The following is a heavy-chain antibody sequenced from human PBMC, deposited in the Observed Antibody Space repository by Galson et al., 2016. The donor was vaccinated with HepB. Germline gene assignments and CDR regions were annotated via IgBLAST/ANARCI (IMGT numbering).Heavy chain of an antibody. D-gene: IGHD6-19*01. CDR1: GASVSIGSFY. J-gene: IGHJ4*02. V-gene: IGHV4-61*03. Sequence: ETLSLTCSVSGASVSIGSFYWSWIRQSPGKGLEWIGYIYYSGSTKYNPSLKSRVTISVDTSKNHFSLKLTSVTAADTAVYYCASAGGWLQDNYFDYWGQGTLVTVSS. CDR3: ASAGGWLQDNYFDY. CDR2: IYYSGST.